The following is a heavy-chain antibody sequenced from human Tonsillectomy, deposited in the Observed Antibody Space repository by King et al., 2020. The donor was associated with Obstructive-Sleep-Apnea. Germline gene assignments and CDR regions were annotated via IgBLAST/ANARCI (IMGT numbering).Heavy chain of an antibody. CDR3: AGYCTGGSCSSSYFGLDV. V-gene: IGHV3-11*05. D-gene: IGHD2-15*01. CDR2: ISSSSSFT. J-gene: IGHJ6*02. CDR1: GFTFGGYY. Sequence: QVQLVESGGGLVKPGGSLRLSCAASGFTFGGYYMSWIRQAPGRGLEWISHISSSSSFTMDADSVKGRFTIARASAKNSLYLQMNSMRAEDTGVYFCAGYCTGGSCSSSYFGLDVWGQGTTVTVSS.